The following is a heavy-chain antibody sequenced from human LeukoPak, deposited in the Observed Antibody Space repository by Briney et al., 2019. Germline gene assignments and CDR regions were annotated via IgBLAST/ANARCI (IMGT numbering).Heavy chain of an antibody. D-gene: IGHD1-26*01. V-gene: IGHV4-59*01. CDR2: VYYSGST. CDR1: GGSISSYY. Sequence: SETLSLTCTVSGGSISSYYWSWIRQPPGKGLEWIGYVYYSGSTNYNPSLKSRVTISVDTSKNQFSLKLSSVTAADTAVYYCARARSGSYTYFDYWGQGTLVTVSS. CDR3: ARARSGSYTYFDY. J-gene: IGHJ4*02.